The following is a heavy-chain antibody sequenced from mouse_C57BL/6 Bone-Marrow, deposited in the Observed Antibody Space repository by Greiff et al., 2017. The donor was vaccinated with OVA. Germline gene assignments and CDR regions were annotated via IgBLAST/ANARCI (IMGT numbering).Heavy chain of an antibody. CDR2: INPNNGGT. D-gene: IGHD1-1*01. V-gene: IGHV1-22*01. CDR3: LLLRWGLHWYFDV. Sequence: VQLQQSGPELVKPGASVKMSCKASGYTFTDYNMHWVKQSHGKSLEWIGYINPNNGGTSYNQKFKGKATLTVNKSSSTAYMELRSLTSEDSAVYYCLLLRWGLHWYFDVWGTGTTVTVSS. J-gene: IGHJ1*03. CDR1: GYTFTDYN.